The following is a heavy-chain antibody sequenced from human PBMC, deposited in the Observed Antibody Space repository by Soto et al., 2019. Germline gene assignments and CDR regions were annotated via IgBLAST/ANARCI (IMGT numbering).Heavy chain of an antibody. CDR1: GGSISSGGYY. CDR3: ASVDIGVVVAATQPERGNYYYYMAV. Sequence: QVQLQESGPGLVKPSQTLSLTCTVSGGSISSGGYYWGWIRQHPGKGLEWIGNIYYSGSTYYNPAPRCQVTRSVDPSKPQFPLKLSSVTAADTAVYYCASVDIGVVVAATQPERGNYYYYMAVGGKGTTGTVSS. CDR2: IYYSGST. D-gene: IGHD2-15*01. J-gene: IGHJ6*03. V-gene: IGHV4-31*01.